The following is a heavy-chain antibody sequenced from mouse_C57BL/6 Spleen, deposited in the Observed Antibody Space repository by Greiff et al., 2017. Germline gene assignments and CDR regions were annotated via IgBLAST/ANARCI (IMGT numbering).Heavy chain of an antibody. D-gene: IGHD1-1*02. V-gene: IGHV1-59*01. CDR2: IDPSDSYT. CDR3: ARDNGYGPCYFDY. Sequence: QVQLQQPGAELVRPGTSVKLSCKASGYTFTSYWMHWVKQRPGQGLEWIGVIDPSDSYTNYNQKFKGKATLTVDTSSSTAYMQLSSLTSEDSAVYDSARDNGYGPCYFDYWGQGTSLTVSS. CDR1: GYTFTSYW. J-gene: IGHJ2*03.